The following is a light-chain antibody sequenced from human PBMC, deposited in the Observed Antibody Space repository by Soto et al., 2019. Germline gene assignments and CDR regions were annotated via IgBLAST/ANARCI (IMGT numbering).Light chain of an antibody. V-gene: IGKV2-28*01. CDR3: MQTLQTPLT. CDR1: HSLLHSNGYNY. J-gene: IGKJ5*01. CDR2: LGS. Sequence: DIVMTQSPLSLPVTPGEPASISCRSSHSLLHSNGYNYLGWYLQRPGQSPQVLIYLGSNRASGVPDRFSGSGSGTDFTLKISRVETEDVGVYYCMQTLQTPLTFGQGTRREIK.